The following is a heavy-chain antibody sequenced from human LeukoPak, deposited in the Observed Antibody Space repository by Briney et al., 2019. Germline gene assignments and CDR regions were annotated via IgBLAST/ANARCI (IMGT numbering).Heavy chain of an antibody. V-gene: IGHV1-18*01. CDR1: GYTFTNYG. CDR2: ISAYNGKT. Sequence: GASVKVSCKASGYTFTNYGINWVRQAPGQGLEWMGWISAYNGKTHYAQKLQGRVTMTTDTSTSTAYMELRSLRSDDTAMCYCARSSHRLYDYVWGSYESKDYWGQGTLVTVSS. CDR3: ARSSHRLYDYVWGSYESKDY. D-gene: IGHD3-16*01. J-gene: IGHJ4*02.